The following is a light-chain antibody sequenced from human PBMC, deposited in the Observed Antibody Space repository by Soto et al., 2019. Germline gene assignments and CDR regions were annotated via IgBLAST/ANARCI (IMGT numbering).Light chain of an antibody. CDR3: QQYNNWPPLT. V-gene: IGKV3-15*01. Sequence: EIVMTQSPATLSVSPGERATLSCRASQSVSSNLAWYQQKPGQAPRLLIYGASTRAPGIPARFSGSGSGTDFTLTISSLQSEDFAVYYCQQYNNWPPLTFDGGTKVEIK. J-gene: IGKJ4*01. CDR2: GAS. CDR1: QSVSSN.